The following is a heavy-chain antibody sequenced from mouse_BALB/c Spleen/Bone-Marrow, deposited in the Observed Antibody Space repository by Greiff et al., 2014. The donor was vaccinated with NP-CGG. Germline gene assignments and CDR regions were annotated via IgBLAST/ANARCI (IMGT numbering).Heavy chain of an antibody. CDR3: TRREGNYAFAY. V-gene: IGHV1-69*02. Sequence: VHLVESGAELVRPGASVKLSCKASGYTFTSYWINWVKQRPGQGLEWIGNIYPSDSYTNYNQKFKDKATLTVDKSSSTAYMQLSSPTSEDSAVYYCTRREGNYAFAYWGQGTLVTVSA. D-gene: IGHD2-1*01. CDR2: IYPSDSYT. CDR1: GYTFTSYW. J-gene: IGHJ3*01.